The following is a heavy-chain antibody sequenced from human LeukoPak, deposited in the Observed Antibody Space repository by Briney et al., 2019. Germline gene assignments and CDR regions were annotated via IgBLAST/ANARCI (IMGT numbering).Heavy chain of an antibody. J-gene: IGHJ2*01. CDR2: IYSDNSGGST. CDR3: VRETRESVAAAATTTRDWYFDL. CDR1: GVTVSSNY. D-gene: IGHD6-13*01. V-gene: IGHV3-53*01. Sequence: GGSLRLSCAASGVTVSSNYMTWVRQAPGKGLEWVSVIYSDNSGGSTYYADSVKGRFTTSRDNSKNTLYLQMNSLRPEDTAVYYCVRETRESVAAAATTTRDWYFDLWGRGALVTVSS.